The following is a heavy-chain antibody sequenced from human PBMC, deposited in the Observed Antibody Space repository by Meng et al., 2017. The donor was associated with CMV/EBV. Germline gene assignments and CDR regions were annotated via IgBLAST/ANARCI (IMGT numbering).Heavy chain of an antibody. CDR2: INHSGST. Sequence: SETLSLTCAVYGGSFSGYYWSWIRQPPGKGLEWIGEINHSGSTNYHPSLKSRVTISVDTSKNQFSLKLSSVTAADTAVYYCARGGGSTDYYRSNYYYYGMDVWGQGTTVTVSS. CDR1: GGSFSGYY. D-gene: IGHD3-22*01. J-gene: IGHJ6*02. V-gene: IGHV4-34*01. CDR3: ARGGGSTDYYRSNYYYYGMDV.